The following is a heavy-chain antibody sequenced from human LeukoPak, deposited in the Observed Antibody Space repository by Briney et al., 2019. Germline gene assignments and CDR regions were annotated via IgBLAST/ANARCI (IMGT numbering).Heavy chain of an antibody. CDR3: ALLATTVVTRFDY. V-gene: IGHV1-69*13. D-gene: IGHD4-23*01. CDR2: IIPIFGTT. CDR1: GGTFSGYA. Sequence: ASVTVSCKASGGTFSGYAISWVRQAPGQGLEWMGGIIPIFGTTNYAQKLQGRVTITADESTSTAYMELSSLRSEDTAVYYCALLATTVVTRFDYWGQGTLVTVSS. J-gene: IGHJ4*02.